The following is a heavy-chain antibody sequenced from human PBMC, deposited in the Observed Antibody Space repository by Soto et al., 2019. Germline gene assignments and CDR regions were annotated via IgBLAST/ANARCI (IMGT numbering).Heavy chain of an antibody. CDR3: ARSNYGDRDY. Sequence: EVQLVESGGGLVQPGGSLRLSCAIFGFTLSDHYMDWIRQAPGKGLEWVGRSRNKAKSYTTDYAASMKGRVTISRDDSQNSLYLQLNSLKTEDTAVYYCARSNYGDRDYWGQGTLVTVSS. V-gene: IGHV3-72*01. CDR2: SRNKAKSYTT. D-gene: IGHD4-17*01. J-gene: IGHJ4*02. CDR1: GFTLSDHY.